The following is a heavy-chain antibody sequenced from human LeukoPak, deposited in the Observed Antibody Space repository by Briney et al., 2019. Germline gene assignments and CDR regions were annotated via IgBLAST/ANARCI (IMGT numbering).Heavy chain of an antibody. J-gene: IGHJ6*03. D-gene: IGHD6-13*01. Sequence: GRSLRLSCAASGFIFNSYGMHWVRQAPGKGLEWVAVIWYDGSNKYYADSVKGRFTISRDNSKNTLYLQMNSLRAEDTAVYYCAKDGLSSSSWRNYYYYYYMDVWGKGTTVTVSS. CDR2: IWYDGSNK. CDR1: GFIFNSYG. CDR3: AKDGLSSSSWRNYYYYYYMDV. V-gene: IGHV3-33*06.